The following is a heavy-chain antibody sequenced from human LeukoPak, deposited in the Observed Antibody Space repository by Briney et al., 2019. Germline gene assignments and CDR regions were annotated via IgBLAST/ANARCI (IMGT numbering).Heavy chain of an antibody. CDR1: GGSISSSSYY. Sequence: SETLSLTCTVSGGSISSSSYYWGWIRQPPGKGLEWIGSIYYSGSTYYNPSLKSRVSISIDTSKNQFSLKLSSVTAADTAVYYCARTRYYYGSRSYGAPYYFDYWGQGTLVTVSS. V-gene: IGHV4-39*01. D-gene: IGHD3-10*01. CDR3: ARTRYYYGSRSYGAPYYFDY. J-gene: IGHJ4*02. CDR2: IYYSGST.